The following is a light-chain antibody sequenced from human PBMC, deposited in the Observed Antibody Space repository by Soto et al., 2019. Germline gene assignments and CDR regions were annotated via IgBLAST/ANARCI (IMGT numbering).Light chain of an antibody. V-gene: IGKV1-39*01. J-gene: IGKJ5*01. CDR2: AAA. CDR1: QTIRSD. Sequence: DIQMTQSPSSLSASVGDRVTITWRASQTIRSDLNWYQQKPGKAPKLLIYAAASLQSGVPSRFSGRGSGTDFNLTISSLQPEDFATYYCQQSYSSPPTFGHGTRLEI. CDR3: QQSYSSPPT.